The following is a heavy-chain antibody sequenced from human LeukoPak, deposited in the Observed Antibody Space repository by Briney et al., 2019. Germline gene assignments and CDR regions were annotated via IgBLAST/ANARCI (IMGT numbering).Heavy chain of an antibody. CDR1: GFTLSSYE. CDR3: AREGRAGGELDY. J-gene: IGHJ4*02. V-gene: IGHV3-48*03. D-gene: IGHD2-8*02. CDR2: ISSSGSTI. Sequence: PGGSLRLSCAASGFTLSSYEMNWVRQAPGKGLEWVSYISSSGSTIYYADSVKGRFTISRDNAKNSLYLQMNSLRAEDTAVYYCAREGRAGGELDYWGQGTLVTVSS.